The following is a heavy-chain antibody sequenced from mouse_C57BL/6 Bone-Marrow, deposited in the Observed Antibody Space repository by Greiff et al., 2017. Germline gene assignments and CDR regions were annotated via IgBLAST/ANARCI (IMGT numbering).Heavy chain of an antibody. J-gene: IGHJ2*01. CDR3: ARNPLFITTVVPYFDY. Sequence: VKLQESGPGLVQPSQSLSITCTVSGFSLTSYGVHWVRQSPGKGLEWLGVIWSGGSTDYNAAFISRLSISKDNSKSQVFFKMNSLQADDTAIYYCARNPLFITTVVPYFDYWGQGTTLTVSS. D-gene: IGHD1-1*01. CDR2: IWSGGST. CDR1: GFSLTSYG. V-gene: IGHV2-2*01.